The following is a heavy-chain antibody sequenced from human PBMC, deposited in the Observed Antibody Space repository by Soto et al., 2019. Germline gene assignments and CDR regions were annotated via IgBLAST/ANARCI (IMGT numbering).Heavy chain of an antibody. Sequence: ASVKVSCKASGYTFTSYGISWVRQAPGQGLEWMGWISAYNGNTNYAQKLQGRVTMTTDTSTSTAYMELRSLRSDDTAVYYCARDCSSTSCYIGWFDPCGQLTLFTVSS. J-gene: IGHJ5*02. CDR3: ARDCSSTSCYIGWFDP. CDR2: ISAYNGNT. D-gene: IGHD2-2*02. V-gene: IGHV1-18*01. CDR1: GYTFTSYG.